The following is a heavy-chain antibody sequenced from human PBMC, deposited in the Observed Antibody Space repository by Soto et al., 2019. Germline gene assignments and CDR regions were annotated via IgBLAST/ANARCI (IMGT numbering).Heavy chain of an antibody. V-gene: IGHV4-39*01. J-gene: IGHJ6*02. CDR2: IYYSVST. CDR1: GGSISSSSYY. CDR3: DSMRGGQNYYYYYGMDV. Sequence: SYTLSLTCTVAGGSISSSSYYWGWIRQPPGKGLEWIGSIYYSVSTYYNPSLKSRVTISVDTSKNQFSLKLSSATAADTAVYYCDSMRGGQNYYYYYGMDVWGQGTTVTGSS. D-gene: IGHD3-10*01.